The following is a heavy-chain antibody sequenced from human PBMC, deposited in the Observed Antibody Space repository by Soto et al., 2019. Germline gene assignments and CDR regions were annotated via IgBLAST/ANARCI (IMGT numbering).Heavy chain of an antibody. CDR2: ISYDGRVK. J-gene: IGHJ4*02. V-gene: IGHV3-30*04. CDR3: ARHFIVGAPDSFDY. D-gene: IGHD1-26*01. Sequence: QVQLVESGGGVVQPGRSLSLSCAASGFTFSDYPMHWVRQAPGKGLEWVAVISYDGRVKYYVDSVKGRFTISRDDSKNTLYLQMNSLRVDDTAVYYCARHFIVGAPDSFDYWGQGTLVTVSS. CDR1: GFTFSDYP.